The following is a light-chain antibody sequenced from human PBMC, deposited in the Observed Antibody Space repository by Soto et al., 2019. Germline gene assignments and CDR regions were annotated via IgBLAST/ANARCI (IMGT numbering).Light chain of an antibody. CDR3: LQDYTYPRT. CDR2: AAS. Sequence: IQVTQSPSSLSASVGDRVTIXXXASQSISSWLAWYQQKPGKAPELLIYAASILQSGVPSRFSGSGSGTDFTLTITSLQPEDFAIYYCLQDYTYPRTFGGGTKV. CDR1: QSISSW. J-gene: IGKJ4*01. V-gene: IGKV1-6*01.